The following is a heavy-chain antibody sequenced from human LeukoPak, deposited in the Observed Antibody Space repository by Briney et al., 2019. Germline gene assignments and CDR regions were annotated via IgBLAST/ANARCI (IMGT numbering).Heavy chain of an antibody. CDR3: ARERFGEDRDYYYYGMDV. D-gene: IGHD3-10*01. V-gene: IGHV1-18*01. J-gene: IGHJ6*02. Sequence: EASVKVSCKASGYTFTSYGISWVRQAPGQGLEWMGWISAYNGNTNYAQKLQGRVTMTTDTSTSTAYMELRSLRSDDTAVYYCARERFGEDRDYYYYGMDVWGRGTTVTVSS. CDR2: ISAYNGNT. CDR1: GYTFTSYG.